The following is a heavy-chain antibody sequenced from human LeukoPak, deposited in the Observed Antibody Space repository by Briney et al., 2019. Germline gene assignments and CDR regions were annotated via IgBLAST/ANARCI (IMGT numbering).Heavy chain of an antibody. J-gene: IGHJ6*03. CDR3: ARDGQGIADDYMDV. CDR1: GFTFSSYW. D-gene: IGHD6-13*01. V-gene: IGHV3-74*01. CDR2: INSDGSST. Sequence: PGGSLRLSCAASGFTFSSYWMHWVRQAPGKGLVWVSRINSDGSSTSYADSVKGRFTISRDNAKNTLYLQMNSLGAEDTAVYYCARDGQGIADDYMDVWGKGTTATVSS.